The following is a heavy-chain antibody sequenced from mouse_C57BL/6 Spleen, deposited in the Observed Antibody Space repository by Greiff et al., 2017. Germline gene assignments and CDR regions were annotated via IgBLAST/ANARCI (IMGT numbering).Heavy chain of an antibody. CDR2: IDPSDSYT. D-gene: IGHD2-1*01. J-gene: IGHJ4*01. Sequence: QVQLKQSGAELVMPGASVKLSCKASGYTFTSYWMHWVKQRPGQGLEWIGEIDPSDSYTNYNQKFKGKSTLTVDKSSSTAYMQLSSLTSEDSAVYYCARNGNSYYAMDYWGQGTSVTVSS. V-gene: IGHV1-69*01. CDR3: ARNGNSYYAMDY. CDR1: GYTFTSYW.